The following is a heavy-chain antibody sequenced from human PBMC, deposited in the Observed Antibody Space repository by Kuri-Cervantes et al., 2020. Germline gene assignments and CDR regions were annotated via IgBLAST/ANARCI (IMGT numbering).Heavy chain of an antibody. CDR2: IIPIFGTA. V-gene: IGHV1-69*05. J-gene: IGHJ5*02. CDR3: ARDNGRVVVPAAILLLGWFDP. CDR1: GGTFSSYA. Sequence: SVKVSCKASGGTFSSYAISWVRQAPGQGLEWMGGIIPIFGTANYAQKLQGRVTMTTDTSTSTAYMELRSLRSDDTAVYYCARDNGRVVVPAAILLLGWFDPWGQGTLVTVSS. D-gene: IGHD2-2*01.